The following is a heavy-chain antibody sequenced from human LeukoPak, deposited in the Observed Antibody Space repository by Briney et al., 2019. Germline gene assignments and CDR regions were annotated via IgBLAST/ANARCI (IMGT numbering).Heavy chain of an antibody. J-gene: IGHJ4*02. CDR2: IKGDERST. Sequence: GGSLRLSCAASGFTFSSYWLHWVRQAPGKGLVWVSRIKGDERSTNYADSVKGRFTISRDNAKNTVYLEMNSLRAEDTAAYYCVRGQLWSYYHDYWGQGTLVTVSS. D-gene: IGHD5-18*01. V-gene: IGHV3-74*01. CDR3: VRGQLWSYYHDY. CDR1: GFTFSSYW.